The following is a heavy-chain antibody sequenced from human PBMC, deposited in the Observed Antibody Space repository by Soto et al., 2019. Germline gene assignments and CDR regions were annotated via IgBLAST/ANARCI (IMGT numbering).Heavy chain of an antibody. CDR2: IYSGGST. J-gene: IGHJ4*02. CDR1: GFTVSSNY. Sequence: PGGSLRLSCAASGFTVSSNYMSWVRQAPGKGLEWVSVIYSGGSTYYADSVKGRFTISRDNSKNTLYLQMNSLRAEDTAVYYCARGRRITMVRGDFYFDYWGQGTLVTVSS. CDR3: ARGRRITMVRGDFYFDY. D-gene: IGHD3-10*01. V-gene: IGHV3-53*01.